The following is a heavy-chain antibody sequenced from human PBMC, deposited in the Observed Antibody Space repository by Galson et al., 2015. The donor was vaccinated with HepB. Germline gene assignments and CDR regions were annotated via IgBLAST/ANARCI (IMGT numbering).Heavy chain of an antibody. CDR2: ISNSGGST. CDR3: AKVDGGRSSYSPMDV. Sequence: SLRLSCAASGFTFSHYAMNWVRQAPGKGLQSVSSISNSGGSTYYADSVKGRFTISRDNSKSTLFLQMNSLRADDTAVYYCAKVDGGRSSYSPMDVWGPGTPVTASS. D-gene: IGHD2-21*01. CDR1: GFTFSHYA. V-gene: IGHV3-23*01. J-gene: IGHJ6*02.